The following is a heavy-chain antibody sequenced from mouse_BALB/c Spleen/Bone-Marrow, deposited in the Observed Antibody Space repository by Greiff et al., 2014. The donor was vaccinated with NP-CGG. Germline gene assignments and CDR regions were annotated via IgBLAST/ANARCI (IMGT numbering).Heavy chain of an antibody. CDR3: AYGSSYDYFDY. V-gene: IGHV14-3*02. CDR2: IDPANGNT. D-gene: IGHD1-1*01. Sequence: VQLQQSGAELVKPGASVKLSCTASGFNIKDTYMHWVKQRPEQGLEWIGRIDPANGNTKYDPKFQGKATITADTSSNTAYLQLSSLTPEDTAVYYCAYGSSYDYFDYWGQGTTLTVSS. CDR1: GFNIKDTY. J-gene: IGHJ2*01.